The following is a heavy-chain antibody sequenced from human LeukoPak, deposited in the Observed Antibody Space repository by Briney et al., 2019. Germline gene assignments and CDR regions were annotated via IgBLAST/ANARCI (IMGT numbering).Heavy chain of an antibody. J-gene: IGHJ4*02. CDR2: IYYSGTT. V-gene: IGHV4-59*08. Sequence: SETLSLTCTVSGGSISSYYWSWIRQPPGKGLEWIGYIYYSGTTNYNPSLKSRVTISVDTSKNHFSLKLTSVTAADTALYYCASHYGSGFGYWGQGTLVTVFS. D-gene: IGHD3-10*01. CDR1: GGSISSYY. CDR3: ASHYGSGFGY.